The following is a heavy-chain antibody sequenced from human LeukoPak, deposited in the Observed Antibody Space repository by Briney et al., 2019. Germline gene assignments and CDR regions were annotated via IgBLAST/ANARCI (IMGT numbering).Heavy chain of an antibody. CDR2: FDPEDGET. CDR3: ARDFLSVFGSSWYGAYMDV. CDR1: GYTLTELS. J-gene: IGHJ6*03. V-gene: IGHV1-24*01. D-gene: IGHD6-13*01. Sequence: GASVKVSCKVSGYTLTELSMHWVRQAPGKGLEWMGGFDPEDGETIYAQKFQGRVTMTEDTSTDTAYMELRSLRSDDTAVYYCARDFLSVFGSSWYGAYMDVWGKGTTVTISS.